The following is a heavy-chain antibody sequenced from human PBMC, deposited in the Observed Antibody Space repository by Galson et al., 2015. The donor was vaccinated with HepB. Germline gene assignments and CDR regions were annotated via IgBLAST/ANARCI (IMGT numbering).Heavy chain of an antibody. CDR1: GFTFSSYA. Sequence: SLRLSCAASGFTFSSYAMHWVRQAPGKGLEWVAVISYDGGNKYYADSVKGRFTISRDNSKNTLYLQMNSLRAEDTAVYYCARTSPWGVRGEFDYWGQGTLVTVSS. D-gene: IGHD3-16*01. CDR3: ARTSPWGVRGEFDY. J-gene: IGHJ4*02. V-gene: IGHV3-30-3*01. CDR2: ISYDGGNK.